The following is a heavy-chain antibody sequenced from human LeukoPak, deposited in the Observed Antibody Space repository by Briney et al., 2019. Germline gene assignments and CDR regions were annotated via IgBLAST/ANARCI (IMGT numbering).Heavy chain of an antibody. D-gene: IGHD3-3*01. J-gene: IGHJ4*02. Sequence: PSETLSLTCTVSGGSTNSGSYSWGWIRQPPGKGLEWIGSIYYSGSTYYNPSLESRITISVDTSKNQFSLKLNSVTAADTAVYYCARLTRITISGVVITPFDSWGQGTLVTVSS. V-gene: IGHV4-39*01. CDR2: IYYSGST. CDR3: ARLTRITISGVVITPFDS. CDR1: GGSTNSGSYS.